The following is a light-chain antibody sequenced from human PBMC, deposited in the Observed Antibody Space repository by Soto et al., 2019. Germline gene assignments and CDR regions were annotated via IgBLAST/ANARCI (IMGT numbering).Light chain of an antibody. J-gene: IGLJ1*01. CDR3: SSSTNTMTNV. Sequence: QSALTQPASVSGSPGQSITISCTGTSSDVGGFNSVSWYQLRPGTAPKLILYDVVDRPSGVSYLFSGSKSGNTASLTISGLQAADEDDYFCSSSTNTMTNVFGSGTKVTVL. CDR2: DVV. CDR1: SSDVGGFNS. V-gene: IGLV2-14*03.